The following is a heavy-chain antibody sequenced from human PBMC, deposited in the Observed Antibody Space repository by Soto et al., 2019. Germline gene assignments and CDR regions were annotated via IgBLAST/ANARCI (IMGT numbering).Heavy chain of an antibody. CDR2: INLNDGGT. J-gene: IGHJ4*02. V-gene: IGHV1-2*02. Sequence: PGPPVKFSFKSSEYIFVDYYLHWLRQSPGQGLEWMGWINLNDGGTNYARKFQGRVTMTSDKSITTVYMELSSLRSDDTAVYYCVRDANSKKSIFERWGQGTLVTVSS. CDR3: VRDANSKKSIFER. D-gene: IGHD3-3*01. CDR1: EYIFVDYY.